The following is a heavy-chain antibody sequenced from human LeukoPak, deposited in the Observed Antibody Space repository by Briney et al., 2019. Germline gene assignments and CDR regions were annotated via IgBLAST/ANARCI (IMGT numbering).Heavy chain of an antibody. D-gene: IGHD3-22*01. CDR2: ISYDGSNK. V-gene: IGHV3-30*18. Sequence: SSLRLSSAPSRFTFSSYGMHWVRQAPGKGLERVAVISYDGSNKYYADSLKGRFIISRDNSKNTLYLQIATLRAEDTAVYYCAKDYYDSSGYYVSYFDDWGQGTLVTVSS. CDR3: AKDYYDSSGYYVSYFDD. J-gene: IGHJ4*02. CDR1: RFTFSSYG.